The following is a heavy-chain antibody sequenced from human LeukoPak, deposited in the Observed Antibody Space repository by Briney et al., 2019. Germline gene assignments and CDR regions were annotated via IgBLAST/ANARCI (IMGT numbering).Heavy chain of an antibody. D-gene: IGHD3-10*01. V-gene: IGHV1-2*02. CDR3: ARDAISRGIIDY. Sequence: ASVKVCCKASGYSFTGYYVHWVRQAPGQGLEWMGWINPDSGGTNFAQKFQGRVTMTRDTSITTAYMELSRLTSDDTAVYYCARDAISRGIIDYWGQGTLVTVSS. CDR2: INPDSGGT. CDR1: GYSFTGYY. J-gene: IGHJ4*02.